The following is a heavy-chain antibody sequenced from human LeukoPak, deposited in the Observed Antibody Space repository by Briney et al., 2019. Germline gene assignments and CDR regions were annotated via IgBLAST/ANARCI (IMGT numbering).Heavy chain of an antibody. Sequence: SETLSLTCTVSGGSISSYYWSWIRQPAGKGLEWIGRIYTSGSTNYNPSLKSRVTMSVDTSKNQFSLKLSSVTAADTAVYYCARVGCSSTSCKRYNWFDPWGQGTLVTVSS. CDR3: ARVGCSSTSCKRYNWFDP. D-gene: IGHD2-2*01. CDR1: GGSISSYY. V-gene: IGHV4-4*07. CDR2: IYTSGST. J-gene: IGHJ5*02.